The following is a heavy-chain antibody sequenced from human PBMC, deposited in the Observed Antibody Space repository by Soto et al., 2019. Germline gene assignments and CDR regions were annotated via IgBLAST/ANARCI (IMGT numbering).Heavy chain of an antibody. Sequence: PSETLSLTCTVSGGSFSSYCCNWGRKSAGKGLEWIGRIYPTGSTTYNPSLKSRLTMSVDTSKNQFSLRLTSMTAADTAVYYCATGRSEVVPGAMDTWGQGTLVTVSS. D-gene: IGHD2-2*01. CDR1: GGSFSSYC. CDR2: IYPTGST. V-gene: IGHV4-4*07. J-gene: IGHJ5*02. CDR3: ATGRSEVVPGAMDT.